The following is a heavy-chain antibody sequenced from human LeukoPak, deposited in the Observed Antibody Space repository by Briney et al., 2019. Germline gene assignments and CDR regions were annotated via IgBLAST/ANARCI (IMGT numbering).Heavy chain of an antibody. CDR3: ARQPHSPTWSNFDY. CDR1: GYSFTSYW. D-gene: IGHD1-26*01. CDR2: IYPGDSDT. V-gene: IGHV5-51*01. J-gene: IGHJ4*02. Sequence: KCGESLKISCKGSGYSFTSYWIGWVRQMPGKGLEWMGIIYPGDSDTRYSPSFQGQVTISADKSISTAYLQWSSLKASDTAIYYCARQPHSPTWSNFDYWGQGTLVTVSS.